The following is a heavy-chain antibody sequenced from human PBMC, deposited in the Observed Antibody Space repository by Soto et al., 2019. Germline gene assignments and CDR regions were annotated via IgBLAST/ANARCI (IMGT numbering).Heavy chain of an antibody. D-gene: IGHD6-25*01. CDR3: ARDYTSTGYGLVY. V-gene: IGHV3-23*01. CDR2: ISGSGGST. CDR1: GITSSTYA. J-gene: IGHJ4*02. Sequence: GGSLRLSCAASGITSSTYAMSWVRQAPGKGLEWVSAISGSGGSTYYADSVRGRFTISRDNSKNTLYLQMSSLRVDDTAVYYCARDYTSTGYGLVYWGQGALVTVS.